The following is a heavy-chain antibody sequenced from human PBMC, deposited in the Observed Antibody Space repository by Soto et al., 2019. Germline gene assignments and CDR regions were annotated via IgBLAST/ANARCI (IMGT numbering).Heavy chain of an antibody. CDR1: GYTFTSYG. CDR3: ARTEVLRFLERLPKPQDFDY. V-gene: IGHV1-18*01. Sequence: ASVKVSCKASGYTFTSYGISWVRQAPGQGLEWMGWISAYNGNTNYAQKLQGRVTMTTDTSTSTAYMELRSLRSDDTAVYYCARTEVLRFLERLPKPQDFDYWGQGTLVTDAS. D-gene: IGHD3-3*01. CDR2: ISAYNGNT. J-gene: IGHJ4*02.